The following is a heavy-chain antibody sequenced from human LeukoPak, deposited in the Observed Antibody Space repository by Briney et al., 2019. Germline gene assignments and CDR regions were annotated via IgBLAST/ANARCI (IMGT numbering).Heavy chain of an antibody. CDR3: AKVKRGYYYGSGPMDV. V-gene: IGHV3-74*01. J-gene: IGHJ6*03. CDR2: ISSDASST. CDR1: GFTFSSYW. D-gene: IGHD3-10*01. Sequence: GGSLRLSCAASGFTFSSYWMHWARQAPGKGLVWVSRISSDASSTVYADSVKGRFTISRDNSKNTLYLQMNSLRAEDTAVYYCAKVKRGYYYGSGPMDVWGKGTTVTISS.